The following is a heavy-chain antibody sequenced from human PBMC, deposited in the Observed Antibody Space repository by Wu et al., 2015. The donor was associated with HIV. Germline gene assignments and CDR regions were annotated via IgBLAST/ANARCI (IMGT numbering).Heavy chain of an antibody. Sequence: QVQLVQSGAEVKKPGSSVRVSCKASAYTSTAYYMHWVRQAPGQGLEWMGGIIPVFGTTSYAQKFRGRVTITTDASTNTAYMELTGLRSADTAVYYCAGGILVRGSERWFDPWGQGTLVTVSS. CDR2: IIPVFGTT. J-gene: IGHJ5*02. D-gene: IGHD1-1*01. CDR3: AGGILVRGSERWFDP. CDR1: AYTSTAYY. V-gene: IGHV1-69*01.